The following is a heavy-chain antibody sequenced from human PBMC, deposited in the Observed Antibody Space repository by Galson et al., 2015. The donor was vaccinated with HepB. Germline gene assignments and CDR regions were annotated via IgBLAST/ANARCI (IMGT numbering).Heavy chain of an antibody. Sequence: SLRLSCAASGFTFSSYAMHWVRQAPGKGLEWVSGISGTADDTYYADSLKGRFTISRDNSKNTLYLQINSLRVEDTAVYYCAKGVSGWSRPIDYWGQGTLVTVSS. CDR1: GFTFSSYA. CDR2: ISGTADDT. D-gene: IGHD6-19*01. J-gene: IGHJ4*02. CDR3: AKGVSGWSRPIDY. V-gene: IGHV3-23*01.